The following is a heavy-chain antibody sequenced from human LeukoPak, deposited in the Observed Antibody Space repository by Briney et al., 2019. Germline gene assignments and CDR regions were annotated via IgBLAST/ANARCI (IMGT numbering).Heavy chain of an antibody. D-gene: IGHD2-8*01. CDR3: ARGWLMVYAGGWDY. CDR2: IKQDGSEK. CDR1: GYTSSSYW. J-gene: IGHJ4*02. V-gene: IGHV3-7*01. Sequence: GGSLRLSCAASGYTSSSYWMSWVRQAPGKGLEWVANIKQDGSEKDYVDSVKGRFTISRDNAKDSLYLQMNSLRAEDTAVYYCARGWLMVYAGGWDYWGQGTLVTVSS.